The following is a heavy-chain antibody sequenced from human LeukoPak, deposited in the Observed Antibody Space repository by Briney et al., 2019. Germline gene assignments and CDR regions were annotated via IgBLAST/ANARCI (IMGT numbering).Heavy chain of an antibody. CDR1: GGSISSFY. D-gene: IGHD3-22*01. CDR3: ARSPHYDSSGLNY. CDR2: IYYSGST. V-gene: IGHV4-59*08. Sequence: SETLSLTCTVSGGSISSFYWSWIRQPPGKGLEWIGYIYYSGSTNYNPSLKSRVTISVDTSKNQFSLKLSSVTAADTAVYYCARSPHYDSSGLNYWGQGTLVTVSS. J-gene: IGHJ4*02.